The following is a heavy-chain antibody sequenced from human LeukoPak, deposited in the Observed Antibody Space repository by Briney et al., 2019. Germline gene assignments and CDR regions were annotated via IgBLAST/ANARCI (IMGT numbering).Heavy chain of an antibody. Sequence: GGSLRLSCAASGFTFSSYWMSWVRQAPGKGLEWVANIKQDGSEKYYVDSVKGRFTISRDNAKNSLYLQMNSLRAEDTAVYYCARIVGFSLMVYPQAEFDYWGQGTLVTVSS. CDR1: GFTFSSYW. V-gene: IGHV3-7*01. CDR2: IKQDGSEK. J-gene: IGHJ4*02. CDR3: ARIVGFSLMVYPQAEFDY. D-gene: IGHD2-8*01.